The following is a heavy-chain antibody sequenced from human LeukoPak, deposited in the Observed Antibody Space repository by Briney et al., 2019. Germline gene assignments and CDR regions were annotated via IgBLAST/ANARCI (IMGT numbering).Heavy chain of an antibody. CDR2: IYTRGNT. CDR1: GFSVSNYY. CDR3: ARGEGGTTPVY. J-gene: IGHJ4*01. Sequence: GGSLRLSCAASGFSVSNYYMTWVRQAPGKGLEWVSIIYTRGNTYYADSVKGRFTISRDSSKNTLFLQMSSLRVEDTAIYYCARGEGGTTPVYWGHGTLVTVSS. D-gene: IGHD2-15*01. V-gene: IGHV3-53*01.